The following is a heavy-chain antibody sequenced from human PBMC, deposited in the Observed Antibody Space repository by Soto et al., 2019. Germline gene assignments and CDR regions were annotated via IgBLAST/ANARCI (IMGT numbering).Heavy chain of an antibody. Sequence: SVKVSCKASGFTFTSSAVQWVQQARGQRLEWIGWIVVGSGNTNYAQKFQERVTITRDMSTSTAYMELSSLRSEDTAVYYCAAGGIAVAGTDSLVIRNYWYFDLWGRGTLVTVS. CDR1: GFTFTSSA. CDR2: IVVGSGNT. J-gene: IGHJ2*01. CDR3: AAGGIAVAGTDSLVIRNYWYFDL. V-gene: IGHV1-58*01. D-gene: IGHD6-19*01.